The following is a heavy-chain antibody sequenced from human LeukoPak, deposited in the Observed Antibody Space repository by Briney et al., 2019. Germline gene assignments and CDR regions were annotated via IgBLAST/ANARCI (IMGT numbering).Heavy chain of an antibody. CDR3: ARGLYGEDAFDI. Sequence: GGSLRLFCAASGFTFSSYSMKWVRQAPGKGLEWVSSISSSSSYIYYADSVKGRFTISRDNAKNSLYLQMNSLRAEDTAVYYCARGLYGEDAFDIWGQGTMVTVSS. J-gene: IGHJ3*02. CDR2: ISSSSSYI. V-gene: IGHV3-21*01. CDR1: GFTFSSYS. D-gene: IGHD3-10*02.